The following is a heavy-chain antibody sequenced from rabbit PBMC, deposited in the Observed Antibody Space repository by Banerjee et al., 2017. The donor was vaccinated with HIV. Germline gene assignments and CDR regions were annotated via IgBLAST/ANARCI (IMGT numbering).Heavy chain of an antibody. CDR1: GFSFSSSYY. Sequence: QSLEESGGDLVKPGASLTLTCTASGFSFSSSYYMSWVRQAPGKGLEWIACIYAGSSGSTWYASWAKGRFTISKTSSTTVTLQMTSLTAADTATYFCTSSGGYSHFNLWGQGTLVTVS. D-gene: IGHD1-1*01. J-gene: IGHJ4*01. V-gene: IGHV1S40*01. CDR3: TSSGGYSHFNL. CDR2: IYAGSSGST.